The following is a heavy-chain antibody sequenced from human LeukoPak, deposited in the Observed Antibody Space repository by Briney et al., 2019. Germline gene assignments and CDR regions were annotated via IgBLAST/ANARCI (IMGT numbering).Heavy chain of an antibody. CDR2: IYRGRT. CDR3: AGEGEYGQSCS. Sequence: SETLSLTCAVSGDSISYESYYWNWIRQAPGKGPEWIGNIYRGRTRLNPSYTSRVAISVDMSKSQVSLSLTSVTAADTAIYYCAGEGEYGQSCSWGQGVLVVVSA. V-gene: IGHV4-30-2*01. J-gene: IGHJ5*02. D-gene: IGHD4-17*01. CDR1: GDSISYESYY.